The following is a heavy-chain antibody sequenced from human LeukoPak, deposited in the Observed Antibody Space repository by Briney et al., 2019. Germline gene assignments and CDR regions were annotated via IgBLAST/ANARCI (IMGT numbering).Heavy chain of an antibody. V-gene: IGHV1-2*02. CDR1: GYTFTDDY. CDR3: AREETIYWSTDY. CDR2: INVNSGGT. Sequence: GASVKVSCKASGYTFTDDYIHWVRQAPGQGLEWMGWINVNSGGTNYEQKFYARVTMTRDTSISTAYMELSRLRSDDTAVYYCAREETIYWSTDYWGQGTLVTVSS. D-gene: IGHD2-8*02. J-gene: IGHJ4*02.